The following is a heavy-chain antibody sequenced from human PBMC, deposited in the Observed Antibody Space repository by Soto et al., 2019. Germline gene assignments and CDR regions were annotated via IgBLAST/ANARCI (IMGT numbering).Heavy chain of an antibody. CDR1: GFTFSTYW. CDR2: IKGDGSDK. Sequence: GGSLRLSCAASGFTFSTYWMTWVRQAPGKGLEWVANIKGDGSDKYYVDSVKGRFTISRDNAKNSLYLQMNSLRAEDTAVYYCAREVSRLLLPWGQGALVTVSS. V-gene: IGHV3-7*05. D-gene: IGHD3-3*01. J-gene: IGHJ5*02. CDR3: AREVSRLLLP.